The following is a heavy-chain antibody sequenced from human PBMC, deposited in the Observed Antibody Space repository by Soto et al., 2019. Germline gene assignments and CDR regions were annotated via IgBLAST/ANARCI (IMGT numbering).Heavy chain of an antibody. Sequence: PGGSLRLSCAASGCTFSSFAIIWVRHCPGKGLEWVSTISGSGGSTYYADAVKGRFTISRDNSMGTLYLQMKSLRVEDTAISYCAKEVSLGSNVDLGYWGQGALVTVSS. J-gene: IGHJ4*02. D-gene: IGHD3-10*01. CDR2: ISGSGGST. CDR1: GCTFSSFA. V-gene: IGHV3-23*01. CDR3: AKEVSLGSNVDLGY.